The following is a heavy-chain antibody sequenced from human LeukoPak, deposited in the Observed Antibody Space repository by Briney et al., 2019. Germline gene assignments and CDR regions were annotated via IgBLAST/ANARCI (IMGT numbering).Heavy chain of an antibody. Sequence: PGGSLRLSCAASGFTFSDYTMTWVRQAPGKGLEWVSYISTSSNTIYYADSVKGRFIISRDNAKNSLYLEMNSLRAEDTAVYYCARSGRLESTSSDYWGQGTLVTVSS. J-gene: IGHJ4*02. CDR3: ARSGRLESTSSDY. D-gene: IGHD2-2*01. CDR2: ISTSSNTI. V-gene: IGHV3-48*01. CDR1: GFTFSDYT.